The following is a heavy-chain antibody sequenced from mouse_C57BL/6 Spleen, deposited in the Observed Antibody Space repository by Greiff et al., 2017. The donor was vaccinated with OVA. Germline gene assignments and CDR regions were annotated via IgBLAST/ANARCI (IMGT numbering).Heavy chain of an antibody. CDR1: GYTFTSYW. Sequence: VQLQQPGAELVMPGASGERAWKASGYTFTSYWMHWVKQRPGQGLEWIGEIDPSDSYTNYNQKFKGKSTLTVDKSSSTAYMQLSSLTSEDSAVYYCARLKDYFDYWGQGTTLTVSS. CDR3: ARLKDYFDY. CDR2: IDPSDSYT. D-gene: IGHD1-3*01. V-gene: IGHV1-69*01. J-gene: IGHJ2*01.